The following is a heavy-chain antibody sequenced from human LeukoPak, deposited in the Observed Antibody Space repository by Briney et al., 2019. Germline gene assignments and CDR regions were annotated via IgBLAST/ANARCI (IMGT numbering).Heavy chain of an antibody. J-gene: IGHJ4*02. V-gene: IGHV3-53*01. Sequence: GGSLRLSCAASGFTVSSNYMTWVRQAPGKGPECVSVIYSAGSTYYADSVKGRFTISRDNSKNTVYLQMNSLRVDDTAVYYCARAPPGRKGYNPYYFDYWGQGTRVTVSS. CDR3: ARAPPGRKGYNPYYFDY. CDR2: IYSAGST. CDR1: GFTVSSNY. D-gene: IGHD5-24*01.